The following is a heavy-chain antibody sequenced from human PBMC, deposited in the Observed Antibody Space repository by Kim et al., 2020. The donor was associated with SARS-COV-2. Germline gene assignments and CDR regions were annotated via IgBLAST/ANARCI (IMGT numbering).Heavy chain of an antibody. J-gene: IGHJ5*02. Sequence: YSPSFQGHVTISADKSISTAYLQWSSLKASDTAMYYCARSLYQLLGWFDPWGQGTLVTVSS. V-gene: IGHV5-10-1*01. CDR3: ARSLYQLLGWFDP. D-gene: IGHD2-2*01.